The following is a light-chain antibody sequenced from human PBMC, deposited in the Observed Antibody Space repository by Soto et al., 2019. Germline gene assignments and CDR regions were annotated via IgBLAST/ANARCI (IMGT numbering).Light chain of an antibody. CDR3: QQHNNWPPIT. CDR2: GSS. J-gene: IGKJ5*01. Sequence: ESVLKHSPGTISLSPFERVTLSFSASQSVSNNLVWYQQNPGQAPRLLMYGSSIRATGIPARFSGSGSGTEFTLTISSLQSEDFAVYYCQQHNNWPPITFGQGTRLEI. CDR1: QSVSNN. V-gene: IGKV3-15*01.